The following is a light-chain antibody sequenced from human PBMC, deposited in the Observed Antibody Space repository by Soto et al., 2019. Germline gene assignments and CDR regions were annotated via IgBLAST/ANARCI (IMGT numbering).Light chain of an antibody. V-gene: IGKV1-27*01. Sequence: DIQMTQSPSSLSASVGDRVTISCQASQGINNYLAWYQQKPGKAPKLLIYAASTLQSGVPSRFSGSGSGTDFTLTISSLQPEDVATYYCQKHNSAPPVTFGPGTKVGV. CDR1: QGINNY. CDR2: AAS. CDR3: QKHNSAPPVT. J-gene: IGKJ3*01.